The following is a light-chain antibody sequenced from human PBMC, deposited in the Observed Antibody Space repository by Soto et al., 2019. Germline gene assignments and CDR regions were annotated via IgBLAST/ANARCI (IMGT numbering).Light chain of an antibody. J-gene: IGKJ1*01. Sequence: IVLTQSPGTLSLSPGERATLSCRASQSVSNNYLAWYQQKPGQAPRLLIYGASNRATGIPARFSGSGSGTDFTLTISSLEPEDFAVYYCQQRSNWPRTFGQGTKVDIK. V-gene: IGKV3-11*01. CDR3: QQRSNWPRT. CDR2: GAS. CDR1: QSVSNNY.